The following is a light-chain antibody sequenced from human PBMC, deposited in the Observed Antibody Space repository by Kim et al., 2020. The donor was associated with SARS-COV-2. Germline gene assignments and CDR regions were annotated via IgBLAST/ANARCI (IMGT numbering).Light chain of an antibody. CDR1: SLRSYY. J-gene: IGLJ2*01. CDR2: GRN. Sequence: SSELTQDPAVSVALGQTVRITCQGDSLRSYYATWYQQKPRQAPVLVIYGRNNRPSGIPDRFSGSASGNTASLTISAAQAEDEADFYCQSRDSGGNVVFGGGTKLTVL. CDR3: QSRDSGGNVV. V-gene: IGLV3-19*01.